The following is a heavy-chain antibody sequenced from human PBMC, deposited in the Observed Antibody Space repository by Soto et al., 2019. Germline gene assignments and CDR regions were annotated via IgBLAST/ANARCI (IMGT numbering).Heavy chain of an antibody. CDR1: GGTFSRHA. V-gene: IGHV1-69*01. CDR2: IVPLFGTA. CDR3: ARDYGHDCSGGNCYFYF. J-gene: IGHJ4*02. Sequence: QVQLVQSGAEVKKPGSSVKVSCKASGGTFSRHAINWVRQAPGHGRQWMGGIVPLFGTANYAQKFQGRVTITAAESTSTAHMELRSLRSEDTAVYYCARDYGHDCSGGNCYFYFWGQGTLVTVSS. D-gene: IGHD2-15*01.